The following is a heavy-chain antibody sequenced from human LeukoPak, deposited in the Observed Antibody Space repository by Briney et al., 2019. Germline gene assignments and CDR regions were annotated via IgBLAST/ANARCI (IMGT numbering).Heavy chain of an antibody. CDR1: GFTVSRNY. Sequence: GGSLRLSCAASGFTVSRNYITWVRQAPGKGLKWVSVIYSGGSTSYADSVKGRFTISRDNSKNTLYLQMNSLRAEDTAVYYCARGAGEVNVWGSFRLGGFDYWGQGTLVTVSS. CDR2: IYSGGST. D-gene: IGHD3-16*02. V-gene: IGHV3-53*01. J-gene: IGHJ4*02. CDR3: ARGAGEVNVWGSFRLGGFDY.